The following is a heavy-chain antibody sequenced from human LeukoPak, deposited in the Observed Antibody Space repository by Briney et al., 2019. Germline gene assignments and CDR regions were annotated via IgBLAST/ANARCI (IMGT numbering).Heavy chain of an antibody. CDR3: ASSLVDTAMARTDY. D-gene: IGHD5-18*01. Sequence: GGSLRLSCAASGFTFSDYYMSWIRQAPGKGLEWVSYISSSSSYTNYADSVKGRFTISRDNAKNSLYLQMNSLRAEDTAVYYCASSLVDTAMARTDYWGQGTLVTVSS. CDR2: ISSSSSYT. J-gene: IGHJ4*02. V-gene: IGHV3-11*06. CDR1: GFTFSDYY.